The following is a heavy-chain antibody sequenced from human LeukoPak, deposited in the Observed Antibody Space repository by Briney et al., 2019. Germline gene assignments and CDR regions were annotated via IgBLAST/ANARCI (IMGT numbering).Heavy chain of an antibody. CDR1: GFTFSSYA. J-gene: IGHJ4*02. CDR2: ISGSGGST. CDR3: ARDGYSGYDS. V-gene: IGHV3-23*01. D-gene: IGHD5-12*01. Sequence: PGGSLRLSCAASGFTFSSYAMSWVRQAPGKGLEWVSAISGSGGSTCYADSVKGRFTISRDNTKNSLCLQMNSLRAEDTAVYYCARDGYSGYDSWGQGTLVTVSS.